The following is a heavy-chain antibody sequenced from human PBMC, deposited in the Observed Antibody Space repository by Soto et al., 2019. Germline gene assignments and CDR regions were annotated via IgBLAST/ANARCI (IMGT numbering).Heavy chain of an antibody. J-gene: IGHJ4*02. CDR3: ARRGYYYDSSGIVRYFDY. Sequence: GESLKISCKGSGYSFTSYWIGWVRQMPGKGLEWMGIIYPGDSDTRYSPSFQGQVTISADKSISTAYLQWSSLKASDTAMYYCARRGYYYDSSGIVRYFDYWGQGTLVTVSS. D-gene: IGHD3-22*01. V-gene: IGHV5-51*01. CDR2: IYPGDSDT. CDR1: GYSFTSYW.